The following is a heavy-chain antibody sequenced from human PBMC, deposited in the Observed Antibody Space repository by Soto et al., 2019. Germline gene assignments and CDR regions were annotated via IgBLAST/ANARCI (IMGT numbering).Heavy chain of an antibody. CDR1: GFTFSSYA. Sequence: HPGGSLRLSCSASGFTFSSYAMHWVRQAPGKGLEYVSAISSNGGSTYYADSVKGRFTISRDNSKNTLYLQMSSLRPEDTAVYYCVKRTIAAAEKTYDYWGQGTLVTVSS. V-gene: IGHV3-64D*08. J-gene: IGHJ4*02. D-gene: IGHD6-13*01. CDR2: ISSNGGST. CDR3: VKRTIAAAEKTYDY.